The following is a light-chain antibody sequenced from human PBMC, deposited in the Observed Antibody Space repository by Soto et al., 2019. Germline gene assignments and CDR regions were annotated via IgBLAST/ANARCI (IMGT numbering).Light chain of an antibody. Sequence: EIVLTQSPGTLSLSPGERATLSCRASQSVSSSYLAWYQLKPGQAPRLLIYGASSRATGIPDRFSGSGSGTDFTLTISRLEPEDFAVYYCQQSGTFGPGTKVDIK. J-gene: IGKJ3*01. CDR2: GAS. CDR3: QQSGT. V-gene: IGKV3-20*01. CDR1: QSVSSSY.